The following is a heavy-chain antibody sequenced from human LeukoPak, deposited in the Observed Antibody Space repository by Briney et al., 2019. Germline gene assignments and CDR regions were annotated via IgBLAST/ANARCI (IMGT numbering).Heavy chain of an antibody. J-gene: IGHJ5*02. Sequence: SETLSLTCTVSGGSISSSSYLWGLIRQPPGKGLEWIGSMYYSGSTYYNPSLKSRVTISLDTSENQFSLKLTSVTAADTATYYCASTVGWLQFGLAIYHWGQGTLVTVSS. V-gene: IGHV4-39*07. D-gene: IGHD5-24*01. CDR1: GGSISSSSYL. CDR2: MYYSGST. CDR3: ASTVGWLQFGLAIYH.